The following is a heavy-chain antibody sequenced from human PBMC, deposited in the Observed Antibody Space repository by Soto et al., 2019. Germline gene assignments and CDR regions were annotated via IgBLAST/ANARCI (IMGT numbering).Heavy chain of an antibody. CDR1: GFTFSSYA. J-gene: IGHJ6*02. CDR2: ISGSGGST. D-gene: IGHD2-8*01. V-gene: IGHV3-23*01. Sequence: QLGGSLRLSCAASGFTFSSYAMSWVRQAPGKGLEWVSAISGSGGSTYYADSVKGRFTISRDNSKNTLYLQMNSLRAEDTAVYYCAKDLYGEDYYYYGMDVWGQGTTVTVSS. CDR3: AKDLYGEDYYYYGMDV.